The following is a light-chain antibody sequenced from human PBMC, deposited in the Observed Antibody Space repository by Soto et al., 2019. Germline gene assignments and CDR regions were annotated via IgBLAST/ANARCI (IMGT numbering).Light chain of an antibody. CDR2: YDS. Sequence: SYELTQPPSVSVAPGKTARITCGGNNIGSKSVHWYQQKPGQAPVLVIYYDSDRPSGIPERFSGSNSGNTATLTISRVEAGDEAVYYCQVWDSSSDHPGVFGGGTKLTVL. V-gene: IGLV3-21*04. CDR3: QVWDSSSDHPGV. J-gene: IGLJ2*01. CDR1: NIGSKS.